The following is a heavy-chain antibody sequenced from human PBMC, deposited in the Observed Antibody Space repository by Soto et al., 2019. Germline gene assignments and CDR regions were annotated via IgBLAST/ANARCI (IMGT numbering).Heavy chain of an antibody. CDR1: GFIFGDDW. V-gene: IGHV3-7*03. D-gene: IGHD3-10*01. CDR3: TRDLDTRGSAPISEY. J-gene: IGHJ4*02. CDR2: INRVGDGR. Sequence: GGSLRLSCAGSGFIFGDDWMTWVRQAPGKGLEWVANINRVGDGRYYVDSVKGRFTISRDNSRNSLYLQMNSLRAEDTAVYYCTRDLDTRGSAPISEYWGQGTLVTVSS.